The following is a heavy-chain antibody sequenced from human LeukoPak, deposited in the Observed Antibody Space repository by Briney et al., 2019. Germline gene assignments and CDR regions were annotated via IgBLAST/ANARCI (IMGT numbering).Heavy chain of an antibody. V-gene: IGHV1-46*01. J-gene: IGHJ4*02. CDR3: ARGDTNGWSPACFDY. D-gene: IGHD6-19*01. CDR2: INPSGDSA. Sequence: ASVKVSCKASGYTFINYYIHWVRRAPGQGLEWMGIINPSGDSASNAQQFQGRVTMTRDVSTSTVYMELSSLRSEDTAVYYCARGDTNGWSPACFDYWGQGALVTVSS. CDR1: GYTFINYY.